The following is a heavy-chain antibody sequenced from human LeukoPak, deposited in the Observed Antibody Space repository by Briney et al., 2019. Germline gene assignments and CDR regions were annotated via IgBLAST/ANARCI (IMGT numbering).Heavy chain of an antibody. CDR1: GFTFSSYA. CDR3: ARATRGVASDFDY. V-gene: IGHV3-23*01. CDR2: ISGSGGST. J-gene: IGHJ4*02. D-gene: IGHD2-15*01. Sequence: GGSLRLSCAASGFTFSSYAMSWVRQAPGKGLEWVSAISGSGGSTYYADSVKDRFTISRDNAKNSLYLQMNSLRAEDTAVYYCARATRGVASDFDYWGQGTLVTVSS.